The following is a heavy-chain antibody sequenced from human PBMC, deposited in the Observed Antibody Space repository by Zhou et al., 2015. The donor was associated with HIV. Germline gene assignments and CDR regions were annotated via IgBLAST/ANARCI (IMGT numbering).Heavy chain of an antibody. Sequence: QVQLVQSGAEVKKPGSSVKVSCKASGGTFSSYAISWVRQAPGQGLEWMGGIIPIFGTANYAQKFQGRVTITADESTSTAYMELSSLRSEDTAVYYCARDQPVRGGGSDGAFDIWGQGDKWSPSLQ. CDR2: IIPIFGTA. J-gene: IGHJ3*02. D-gene: IGHD1-26*01. V-gene: IGHV1-69*12. CDR3: ARDQPVRGGGSDGAFDI. CDR1: GGTFSSYA.